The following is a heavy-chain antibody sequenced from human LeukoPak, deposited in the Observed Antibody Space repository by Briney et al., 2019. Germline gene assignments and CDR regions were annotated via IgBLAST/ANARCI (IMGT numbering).Heavy chain of an antibody. CDR3: AKESSGPGYYGVDV. CDR2: ISYDGSNK. Sequence: PGGSLRLSCAASGFTFSSYGMHWVRQAPGKGLEWVAVISYDGSNKYYADPVKGRFTISRDNSKNTLYLQMNSLRAEDTAVYYCAKESSGPGYYGVDVWGQGTTVTVSS. J-gene: IGHJ6*02. D-gene: IGHD6-19*01. V-gene: IGHV3-30*18. CDR1: GFTFSSYG.